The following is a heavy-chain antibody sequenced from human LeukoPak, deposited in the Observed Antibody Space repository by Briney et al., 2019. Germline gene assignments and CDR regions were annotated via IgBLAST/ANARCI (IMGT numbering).Heavy chain of an antibody. D-gene: IGHD6-13*01. CDR3: ARTGRQQLFSLKTWIDY. Sequence: HPGGSLRLSCAASGFTFSSYAMHWVRQAPGKGLEWVAVISYDGSNKYYADSVKGRFTISRDNSKNTLYLQMNSLRAEDTAVYYCARTGRQQLFSLKTWIDYWGQGTLVTVSS. V-gene: IGHV3-30*04. CDR1: GFTFSSYA. J-gene: IGHJ4*02. CDR2: ISYDGSNK.